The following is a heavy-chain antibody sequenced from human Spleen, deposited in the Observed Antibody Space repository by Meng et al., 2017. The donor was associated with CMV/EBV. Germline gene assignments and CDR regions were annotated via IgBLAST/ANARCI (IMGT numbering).Heavy chain of an antibody. D-gene: IGHD6-13*01. CDR1: GYTFTAYF. Sequence: ASVKVSCKASGYTFTAYFIHWVRQAPGQGLEWMGWISPNSGCTNFAQKFQGRVTMTRDTSITTVYMELTSLRSDDTSVYYCARDGSYSASWHVDRWGQGTLVTVSS. CDR2: ISPNSGCT. J-gene: IGHJ5*02. V-gene: IGHV1-2*02. CDR3: ARDGSYSASWHVDR.